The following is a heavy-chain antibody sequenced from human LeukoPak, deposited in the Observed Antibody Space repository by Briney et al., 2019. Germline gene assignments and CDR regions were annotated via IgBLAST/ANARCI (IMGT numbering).Heavy chain of an antibody. V-gene: IGHV4-30-4*01. D-gene: IGHD4-17*01. CDR2: IYYSGSP. CDR3: ARGKPYGDYSY. Sequence: TLYLTCTVSGGSISSGDYYWSGIRQPPGKGLEWIGYIYYSGSPYYNPSLKSRVTISVDTSKNQFSLKLSSVTAADTAVYYCARGKPYGDYSYWGRGTLDPVSS. J-gene: IGHJ4*02. CDR1: GGSISSGDYY.